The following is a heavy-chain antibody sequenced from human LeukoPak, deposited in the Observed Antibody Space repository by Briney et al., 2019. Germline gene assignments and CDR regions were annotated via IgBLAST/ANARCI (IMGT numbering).Heavy chain of an antibody. Sequence: GGSLRLSCAASGFTFSNYAMSWVRQAPGKGLEWVSLISSSGVSTYYADSVKGRFTVSRDNSKNSLYLQMNSLRAEDTAVYYCAKGGGIRLWSPFDYWGQGTLVTVSS. CDR3: AKGGGIRLWSPFDY. D-gene: IGHD5-18*01. V-gene: IGHV3-23*01. CDR2: ISSSGVST. J-gene: IGHJ4*02. CDR1: GFTFSNYA.